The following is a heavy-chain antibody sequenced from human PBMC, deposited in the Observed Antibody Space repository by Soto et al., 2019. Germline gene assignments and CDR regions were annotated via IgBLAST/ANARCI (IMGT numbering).Heavy chain of an antibody. V-gene: IGHV3-23*01. CDR3: ARVASDYINSADH. Sequence: EVQLLESGGGLVQPGGSLRLSCAASGFIFNAYAMTWVRQAPGKGLAWVSAIGGSGGNTYYAASVKGSFTISRDNSKDTVDLEMNRLRVDDTAVYFCARVASDYINSADHWGQGILVTVSS. CDR2: IGGSGGNT. J-gene: IGHJ4*02. CDR1: GFIFNAYA. D-gene: IGHD4-4*01.